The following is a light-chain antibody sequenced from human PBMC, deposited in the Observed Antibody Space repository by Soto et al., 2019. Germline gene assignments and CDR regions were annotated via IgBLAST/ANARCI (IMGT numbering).Light chain of an antibody. Sequence: DIQLTKSPSTLSSSLGDTVTITCLASQTISFWLAWYQVKPGKGPRLLIYDASNLQDGVPSRFSGSRAGTEFTLTISSLQPDDFATYYCQQYYSYSATFGQGTQGG. CDR2: DAS. J-gene: IGKJ1*01. CDR3: QQYYSYSAT. CDR1: QTISFW. V-gene: IGKV1-5*01.